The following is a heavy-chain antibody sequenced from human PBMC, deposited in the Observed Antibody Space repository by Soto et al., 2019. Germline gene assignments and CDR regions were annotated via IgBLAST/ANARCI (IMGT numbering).Heavy chain of an antibody. J-gene: IGHJ4*02. CDR1: GFTFSSYG. V-gene: IGHV3-33*01. CDR3: ARDGWGILGVTGDDY. CDR2: IWYDGSNK. D-gene: IGHD1-26*01. Sequence: QVQLVESGGGVVQPGRSLRLSCAASGFTFSSYGMYWVRQAPGKGLEWVAVIWYDGSNKYYADSVKGRFTISRDNSKNPLYLQMNSLRAEDTAVYYCARDGWGILGVTGDDYWGQGTLVTVSS.